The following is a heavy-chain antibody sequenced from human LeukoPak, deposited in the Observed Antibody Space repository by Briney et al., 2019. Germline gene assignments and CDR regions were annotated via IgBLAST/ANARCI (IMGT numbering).Heavy chain of an antibody. Sequence: GESLRLSCAASGFTFSDYRMNWVRQAPGKGLEWVSSISSSSSYIYYADSVKGRFTISRDNAKNSLYLQMNSLRAEDTAVYYCARDRWELRAFDIWGQGTMVTVSS. V-gene: IGHV3-21*01. J-gene: IGHJ3*02. D-gene: IGHD1-26*01. CDR2: ISSSSSYI. CDR1: GFTFSDYR. CDR3: ARDRWELRAFDI.